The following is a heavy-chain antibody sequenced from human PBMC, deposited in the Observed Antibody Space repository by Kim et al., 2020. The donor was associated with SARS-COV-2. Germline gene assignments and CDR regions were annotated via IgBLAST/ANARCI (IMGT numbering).Heavy chain of an antibody. CDR3: ARAYVMDV. Sequence: GSSTGYADSVKGRFTISRDNAKNTLYLQMNSLSAEDTAVYYCARAYVMDVWGQGTTVTVSS. CDR2: GSST. V-gene: IGHV3-74*01. J-gene: IGHJ6*02.